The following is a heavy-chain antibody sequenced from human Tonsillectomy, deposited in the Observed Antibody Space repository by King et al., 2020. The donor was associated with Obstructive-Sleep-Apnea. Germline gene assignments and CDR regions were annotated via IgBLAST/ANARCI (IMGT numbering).Heavy chain of an antibody. CDR2: SRSKAYGGTT. Sequence: VQLVQSGGGLVQPGRSLRLSCTASGFTFGDYAMSWFRQAPGKGLEWVGFSRSKAYGGTTEYAASVKGRFTISRDDSKSIAYLQMNSLKTEDTAVYYCTRDERLTSMRPLEPYFDYWGQGTLVTVSS. D-gene: IGHD1-1*01. CDR1: GFTFGDYA. CDR3: TRDERLTSMRPLEPYFDY. J-gene: IGHJ4*02. V-gene: IGHV3-49*03.